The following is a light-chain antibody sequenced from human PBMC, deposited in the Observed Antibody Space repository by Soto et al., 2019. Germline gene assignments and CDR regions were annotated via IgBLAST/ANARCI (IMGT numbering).Light chain of an antibody. V-gene: IGLV2-14*01. CDR3: SSYTSSSTLV. Sequence: AYVKGVDGRSSRIICTGTSSDVGGYNYVSWYQQHPGKAPKLMIYDVSNRPSGVSNRFSGSKSGNTASLTISGLQAEDEADYYCSSYTSSSTLVFGGGTKLTVL. CDR2: DVS. J-gene: IGLJ3*02. CDR1: SSDVGGYNY.